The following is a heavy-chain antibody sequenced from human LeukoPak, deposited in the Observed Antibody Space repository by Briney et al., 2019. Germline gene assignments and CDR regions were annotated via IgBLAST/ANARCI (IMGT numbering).Heavy chain of an antibody. J-gene: IGHJ4*02. CDR3: ASGWSPLYYFDY. CDR2: IYSGGST. CDR1: GFTFSSYA. Sequence: GGSLRLSRAASGFTFSSYAMSWVRQAPGKGLEWVSVIYSGGSTYYADSVKGRFTISRDNSKNTLYLQMNSLRAEDTAVYYCASGWSPLYYFDYWGQGTLVTVSS. D-gene: IGHD6-19*01. V-gene: IGHV3-53*01.